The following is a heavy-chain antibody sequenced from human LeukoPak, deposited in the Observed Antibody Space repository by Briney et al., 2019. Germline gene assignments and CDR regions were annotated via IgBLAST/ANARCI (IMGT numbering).Heavy chain of an antibody. CDR3: ARITIFGVVIIWGTFDP. D-gene: IGHD3-3*01. CDR2: ISSSSSYT. J-gene: IGHJ5*02. Sequence: PGGSLRLSCAASGFTFSSYSMNWVRQAPGKGLEWVSSISSSSSYTYYADSVKGRFTISRDNAKNSLYLQMNSLRAEDTAVYYCARITIFGVVIIWGTFDPWGQGTLVTVSS. V-gene: IGHV3-21*01. CDR1: GFTFSSYS.